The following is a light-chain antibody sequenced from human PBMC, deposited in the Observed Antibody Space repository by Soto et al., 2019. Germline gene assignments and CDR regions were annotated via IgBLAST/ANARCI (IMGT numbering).Light chain of an antibody. Sequence: DSQRTQSPSTLSASLGVRVTITCRASQSISSWLAWYQQKPGKAPKLLIYDVSSLEGGVPSRFSGSGSGTEFTLTISSLQPDDFATYYCQHYDSYSGTFGQGPKVDI. CDR3: QHYDSYSGT. V-gene: IGKV1-5*01. CDR2: DVS. J-gene: IGKJ1*01. CDR1: QSISSW.